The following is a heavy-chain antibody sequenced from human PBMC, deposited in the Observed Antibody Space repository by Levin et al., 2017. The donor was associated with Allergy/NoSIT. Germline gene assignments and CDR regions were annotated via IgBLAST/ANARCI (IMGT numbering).Heavy chain of an antibody. V-gene: IGHV3-21*01. CDR3: ASSAGGARFSFDY. CDR2: ISSSSSYI. CDR1: GFTFSSYS. J-gene: IGHJ4*02. Sequence: GGSLRLSCAASGFTFSSYSMNWVRQAPGKGLEWVSSISSSSSYIYYADSVKGRFTISRDNAKNSLYLQMNSLRAEDTAVYYCASSAGGARFSFDYWGQGTLVTVSS. D-gene: IGHD2-8*02.